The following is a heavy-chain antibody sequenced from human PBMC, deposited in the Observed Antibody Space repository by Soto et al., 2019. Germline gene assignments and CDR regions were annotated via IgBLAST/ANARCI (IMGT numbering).Heavy chain of an antibody. Sequence: PSETLSLTCAFSGGSISSSNWWSWVRQPPGKGLEWIGEIYHSGSTNYNPSLKSRVTISVDKSKNQFSLKLSSVTAADTAVYYCARDVEGYYYESSGRAIAARNDAFDIWGQGTMVT. V-gene: IGHV4-4*02. CDR3: ARDVEGYYYESSGRAIAARNDAFDI. CDR1: GGSISSSNW. D-gene: IGHD3-22*01. J-gene: IGHJ3*02. CDR2: IYHSGST.